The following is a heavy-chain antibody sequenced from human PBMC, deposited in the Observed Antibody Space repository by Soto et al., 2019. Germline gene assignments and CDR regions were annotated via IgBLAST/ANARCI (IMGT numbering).Heavy chain of an antibody. CDR3: PRTDNVGCYPH. D-gene: IGHD3-16*02. CDR1: GDSIISIDH. V-gene: IGHV4-38-2*01. J-gene: IGHJ4*02. Sequence: SETLSLTCAVSGDSIISIDHWAWIRQSPGRGLEWIASIYHTVTTYYTPSLESRVTISVDTSKNQFSLRLSSVTAADSAVYFCPRTDNVGCYPHWGQGNLLTVSS. CDR2: IYHTVTT.